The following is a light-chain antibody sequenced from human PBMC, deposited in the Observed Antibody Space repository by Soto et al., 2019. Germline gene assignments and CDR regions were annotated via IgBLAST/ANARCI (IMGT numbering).Light chain of an antibody. CDR3: QQSFSNHFT. CDR1: QNIRGF. V-gene: IGKV1-39*01. J-gene: IGKJ4*01. CDR2: GTS. Sequence: DIVMTQAPFALSASVGDRVTITCRASQNIRGFLHWYQQKPGKAPKLLIYGTSNLESGVPSRFGGSGSGTDFTLTISGLQLEDFATYYCQQSFSNHFTFGGGTKVDIK.